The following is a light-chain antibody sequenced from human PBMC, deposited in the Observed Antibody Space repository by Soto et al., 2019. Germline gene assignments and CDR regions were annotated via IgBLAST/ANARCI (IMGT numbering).Light chain of an antibody. CDR1: QSVSGK. Sequence: EVLMTQSPATLSVSPGERATLSCRASQSVSGKLAWYQQKPGQAPRLLIYDASTRATGFPARFSGSGSGTDFTLTISSLQSEDFAVYYCQQYNNWPWTFGQGTKVDIK. J-gene: IGKJ1*01. V-gene: IGKV3-15*01. CDR2: DAS. CDR3: QQYNNWPWT.